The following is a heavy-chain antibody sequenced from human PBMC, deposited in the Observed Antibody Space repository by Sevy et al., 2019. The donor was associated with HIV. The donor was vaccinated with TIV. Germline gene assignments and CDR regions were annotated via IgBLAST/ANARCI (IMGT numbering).Heavy chain of an antibody. CDR1: GFTFSTHW. CDR3: AKDVY. Sequence: GGSLRLSCAASGFTFSTHWMSWVRQAPGKGLEWVANIKEDGSEKYYVDSVKGRFIISRDNAKNSLFLQMNSLRAEDTAMYYCAKDVYWGQGTLVTVSS. J-gene: IGHJ4*02. V-gene: IGHV3-7*03. CDR2: IKEDGSEK.